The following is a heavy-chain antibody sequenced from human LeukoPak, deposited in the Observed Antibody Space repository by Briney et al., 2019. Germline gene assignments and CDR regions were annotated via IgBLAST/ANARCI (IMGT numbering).Heavy chain of an antibody. Sequence: SVSLSLTASAGTFSIYAISWVRQRPGQGHELMGRTIPILGIANYAQRFPGRVTITADKSTSTAYMELSSLRSEDTAAYYCATTPSTDCSSSSCYAFDYWGQGTLVTVSS. D-gene: IGHD2-2*01. CDR3: ATTPSTDCSSSSCYAFDY. CDR2: TIPILGIA. V-gene: IGHV1-69*04. CDR1: AGTFSIYA. J-gene: IGHJ4*02.